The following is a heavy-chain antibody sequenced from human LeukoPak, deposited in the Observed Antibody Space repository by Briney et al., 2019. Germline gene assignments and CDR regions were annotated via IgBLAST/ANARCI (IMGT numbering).Heavy chain of an antibody. Sequence: GGSLRLSCAASGFTFSSYAMHWVRQAPGKGLEWVAVISYDGSNKYYADSVKGRFTISRDNSKNTLYLQMNSLRAEDTAVYYCARDRGLGSSRFGFMANAFDIWGQGTMVTVSS. CDR2: ISYDGSNK. V-gene: IGHV3-30*04. CDR3: ARDRGLGSSRFGFMANAFDI. D-gene: IGHD6-13*01. CDR1: GFTFSSYA. J-gene: IGHJ3*02.